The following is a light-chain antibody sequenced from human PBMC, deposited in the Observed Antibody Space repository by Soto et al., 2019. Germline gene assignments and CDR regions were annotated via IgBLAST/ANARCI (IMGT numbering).Light chain of an antibody. CDR3: QQSYDTVWT. CDR1: QSIVSY. CDR2: AAS. V-gene: IGKV1-39*01. J-gene: IGKJ1*01. Sequence: DIQMTQSPSSSSASAGDRVTITCRASQSIVSYLNWYQQKPGKAPNLLIYAASSLQSGVPSRFSGSGSGTDFTLTISSLQPEDFATYYCQQSYDTVWTFGQGTKVDIK.